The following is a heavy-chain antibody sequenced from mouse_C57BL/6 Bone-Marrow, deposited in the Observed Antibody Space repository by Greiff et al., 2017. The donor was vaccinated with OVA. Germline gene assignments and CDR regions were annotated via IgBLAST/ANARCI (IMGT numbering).Heavy chain of an antibody. V-gene: IGHV1-26*01. Sequence: VQLQQSGPELVKPGASVKISCKASGYTFTDYYMNWVKQSHGKSLEWIGDINPNNGGTSYNQKFKGKATLTVDKSSSTAYMELRSLTSEDSAVYSCARFPYYLYWYFDVWGTGTTVTVSS. CDR2: INPNNGGT. CDR1: GYTFTDYY. CDR3: ARFPYYLYWYFDV. J-gene: IGHJ1*03. D-gene: IGHD2-10*01.